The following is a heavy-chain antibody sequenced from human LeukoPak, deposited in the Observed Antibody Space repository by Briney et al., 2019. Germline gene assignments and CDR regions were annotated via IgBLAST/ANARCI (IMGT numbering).Heavy chain of an antibody. V-gene: IGHV5-51*01. Sequence: GESLKISCKGSGYRFTSYWIGWVRQMPGKGLEWMGIIYPGDSDTRYSPSFQGQVTISADKSISTAYLQWSSLKASDTAMYYRARLSGRYCSGGSCHNWFDPWGQGTLVTVSS. CDR3: ARLSGRYCSGGSCHNWFDP. CDR2: IYPGDSDT. CDR1: GYRFTSYW. D-gene: IGHD2-15*01. J-gene: IGHJ5*02.